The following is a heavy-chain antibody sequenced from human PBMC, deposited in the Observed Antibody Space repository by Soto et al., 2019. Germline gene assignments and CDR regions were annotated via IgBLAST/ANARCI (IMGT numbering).Heavy chain of an antibody. CDR3: ARDGADYYDSSGYSAFDI. J-gene: IGHJ3*02. D-gene: IGHD3-22*01. Sequence: QVQLVESGGGVVQPGRSLRLSCAASGFTFSSYGMHWVRQAPGKGLEWVAVIWYDGSNKYYADSVKGRFTISRDNSKNTLYLQMNSLRAEDTAVYYCARDGADYYDSSGYSAFDIWGQGTMVTVSS. CDR2: IWYDGSNK. CDR1: GFTFSSYG. V-gene: IGHV3-33*01.